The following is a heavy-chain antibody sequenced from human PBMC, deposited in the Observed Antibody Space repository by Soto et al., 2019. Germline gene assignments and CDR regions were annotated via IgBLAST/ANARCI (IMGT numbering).Heavy chain of an antibody. Sequence: EVKLVESGGGLVQPGGSLRLSCAASGFTFSSYWMHWVRQAPGKGLVWVSRINSDGSSTSYADSVKGRFTIPRDNSKNTLYLQMNSLRAEDTAVYYCVRTSLVVAAATREDYWGQGTLVTVSS. V-gene: IGHV3-74*01. CDR2: INSDGSST. CDR1: GFTFSSYW. J-gene: IGHJ4*02. CDR3: VRTSLVVAAATREDY. D-gene: IGHD2-15*01.